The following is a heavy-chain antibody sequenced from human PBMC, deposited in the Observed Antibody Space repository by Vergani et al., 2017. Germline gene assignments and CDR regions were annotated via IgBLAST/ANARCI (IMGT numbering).Heavy chain of an antibody. CDR3: ARTRWGYGSGSYYLRDNWFDP. CDR1: GGSVSSGSYY. D-gene: IGHD3-10*01. CDR2: IYYSGST. J-gene: IGHJ5*01. Sequence: QVQLQESGPGLVKPSETLSLTCTVSGGSVSSGSYYWSWIRQPPGKGLEWIGYIYYSGSTNYNPSLKSRVTISVDTSKNQFSLKLSSVTAADTAVYYCARTRWGYGSGSYYLRDNWFDPWGQGTLVTVSS. V-gene: IGHV4-61*01.